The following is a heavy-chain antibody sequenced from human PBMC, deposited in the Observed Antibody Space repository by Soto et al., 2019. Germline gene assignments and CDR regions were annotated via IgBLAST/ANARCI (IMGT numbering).Heavy chain of an antibody. D-gene: IGHD4-17*01. CDR1: GFTFSSYG. CDR3: AKDLNRVRSRYYFDY. J-gene: IGHJ4*02. Sequence: PGGSLRLSCAASGFTFSSYGMHWVRQAPGKGLEWVAVIWYDGSNKYYADSVKGRFTISRDNSKNTLYLQMNSLRAEDTAVYYCAKDLNRVRSRYYFDYWGQGTLVTVSS. CDR2: IWYDGSNK. V-gene: IGHV3-33*06.